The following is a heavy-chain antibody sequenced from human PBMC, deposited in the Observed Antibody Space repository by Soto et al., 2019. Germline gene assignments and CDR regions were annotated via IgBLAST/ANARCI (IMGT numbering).Heavy chain of an antibody. D-gene: IGHD6-13*01. CDR2: TSGIGGST. CDR3: ARGSSGYISSWYYFDY. J-gene: IGHJ4*02. Sequence: PGGSLRLSCAASGFTFTDYALSWVRQAPGKGPEWVATTSGIGGSTYLADSVKGRLSISRDNSKNTVSLLMNSLRAEDTAVYFCARGSSGYISSWYYFDYWGRGTLVTVSS. CDR1: GFTFTDYA. V-gene: IGHV3-23*01.